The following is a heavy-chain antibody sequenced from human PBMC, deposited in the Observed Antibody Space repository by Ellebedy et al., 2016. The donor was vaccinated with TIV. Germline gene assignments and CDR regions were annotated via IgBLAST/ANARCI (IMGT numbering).Heavy chain of an antibody. CDR3: AREVGAFRFDY. CDR1: GYTFTDYY. D-gene: IGHD1-26*01. CDR2: INPNSGGT. V-gene: IGHV1-2*04. J-gene: IGHJ4*02. Sequence: AASVKVSCKASGYTFTDYYLHWVRQAPGQGLEWLGWINPNSGGTNFAQKFQGWVTLTRDTTITTAYMELSSLKSDDTAVYFCAREVGAFRFDYWGQGTLITVSS.